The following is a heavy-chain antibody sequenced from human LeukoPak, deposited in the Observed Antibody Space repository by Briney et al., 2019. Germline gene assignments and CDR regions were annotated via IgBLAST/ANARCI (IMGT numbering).Heavy chain of an antibody. CDR3: ARAVAVVVSPVDY. V-gene: IGHV1-46*01. D-gene: IGHD2-21*01. J-gene: IGHJ4*02. CDR2: INPSGGST. Sequence: ASEKVSCKASGYTFTSYYMHWVRQAPGQGLEWMGIINPSGGSTSYAQKFQGRVTMTRGTSTSTVYMELSSLRSEDTAVYYCARAVAVVVSPVDYWGQGTLVTVSS. CDR1: GYTFTSYY.